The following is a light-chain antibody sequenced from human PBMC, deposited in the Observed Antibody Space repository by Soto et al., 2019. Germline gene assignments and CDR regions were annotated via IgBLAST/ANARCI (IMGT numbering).Light chain of an antibody. J-gene: IGLJ2*01. CDR1: SSNIGSNT. CDR3: AAWDDSLNGFGV. Sequence: QSVLTQPPSASGTPGQRVTISCSGSSSNIGSNTVNWYQQLPGTAPKLPIYSNNQRPSGVPDRFSGSKSGTSASLAISGLQSEDEADYYCAAWDDSLNGFGVFGGGTKVTVL. V-gene: IGLV1-44*01. CDR2: SNN.